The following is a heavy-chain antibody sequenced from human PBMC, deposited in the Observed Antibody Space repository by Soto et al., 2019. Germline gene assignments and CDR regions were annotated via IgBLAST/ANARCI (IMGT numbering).Heavy chain of an antibody. Sequence: GGSLRLSCVASDFIFSDYYIDWVRQAPGKGLEWVGRSRNKAQSYTTEYAASVKGRFTFSRDDSKNSIYLQMNSLKIEDTAVYYCFRATKTGPTNFAYWGQGTLVTVSS. V-gene: IGHV3-72*01. J-gene: IGHJ4*02. CDR1: DFIFSDYY. CDR3: FRATKTGPTNFAY. CDR2: SRNKAQSYTT. D-gene: IGHD1-1*01.